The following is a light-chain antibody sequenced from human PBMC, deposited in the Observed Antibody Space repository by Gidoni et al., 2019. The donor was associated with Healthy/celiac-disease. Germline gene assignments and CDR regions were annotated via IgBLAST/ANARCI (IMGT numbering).Light chain of an antibody. CDR1: QGSSSW. CDR3: QQANSFPPIT. J-gene: IGKJ5*01. Sequence: DIQMTQSPASVYASVGDRFTITCRASQGSSSWLAWYQQKPGKAPKLLIYAASSLQSGVPSRFSGREYVTDFTLTISSLPPDDFATYYCQQANSFPPITFGQGTRLEIK. CDR2: AAS. V-gene: IGKV1-12*01.